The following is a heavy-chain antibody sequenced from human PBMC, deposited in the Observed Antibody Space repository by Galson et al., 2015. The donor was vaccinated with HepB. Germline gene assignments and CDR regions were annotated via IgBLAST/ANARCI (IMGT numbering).Heavy chain of an antibody. D-gene: IGHD3-10*01. CDR1: GYSFSNYG. CDR3: VRRSVMDLSGTKYADAFDV. J-gene: IGHJ3*01. V-gene: IGHV1-18*04. Sequence: SVKVSCKASGYSFSNYGISWVRQAPGQGLEWLGWSSAYRDKANYAQIVQGRVTMTTDTSTSTAYMELRSLTFDDTAMYYCVRRSVMDLSGTKYADAFDVWGQGTMVSVSS. CDR2: SSAYRDKA.